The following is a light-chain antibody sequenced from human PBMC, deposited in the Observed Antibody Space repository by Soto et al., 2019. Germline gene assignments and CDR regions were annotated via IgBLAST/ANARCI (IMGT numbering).Light chain of an antibody. CDR1: QSVSSY. Sequence: EIVLTQSPATLSLSPGERATLSCRASQSVSSYLAWYQQKPGQAPRLLIYDASSRATGIPDRFGGSGSGTDFTLTISRLEPEDFAMYYCQQYGGSPQTFGRGTKVDNK. CDR2: DAS. CDR3: QQYGGSPQT. J-gene: IGKJ1*01. V-gene: IGKV3-20*01.